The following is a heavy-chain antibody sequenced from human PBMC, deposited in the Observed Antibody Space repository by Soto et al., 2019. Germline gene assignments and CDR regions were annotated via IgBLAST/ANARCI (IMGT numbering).Heavy chain of an antibody. J-gene: IGHJ4*02. Sequence: QVQLVESGGGVVQPGRSLRLSCAASGFTFSNFGMHWVRQAPVKGLEWVAVISYDGNTKYYADSVKGRFTISRDNSKNTLYLQMDSLRVEDTAVHYCTSQVATGDWGQGTLVTVSS. CDR1: GFTFSNFG. D-gene: IGHD5-12*01. CDR3: TSQVATGD. V-gene: IGHV3-30*03. CDR2: ISYDGNTK.